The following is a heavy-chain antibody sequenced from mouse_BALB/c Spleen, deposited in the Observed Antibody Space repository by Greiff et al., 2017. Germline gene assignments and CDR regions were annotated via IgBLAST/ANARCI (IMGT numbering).Heavy chain of an antibody. V-gene: IGHV1-54*01. J-gene: IGHJ2*01. CDR3: ARSYGNYGDY. Sequence: QVQLKQSGAELVRPGTSVKVSCKASGYAFTNYLIEWVKQRPGQGLEWIGVINPGSGGTNYNEKFKGKATLTADKSSSTAYMQLSSLTSDDSAVYFCARSYGNYGDYWGQGTTLTVSS. CDR1: GYAFTNYL. CDR2: INPGSGGT. D-gene: IGHD2-1*01.